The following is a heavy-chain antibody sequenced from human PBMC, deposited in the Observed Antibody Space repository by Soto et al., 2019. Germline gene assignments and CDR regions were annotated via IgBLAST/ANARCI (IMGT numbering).Heavy chain of an antibody. D-gene: IGHD1-1*01. J-gene: IGHJ3*02. CDR3: ARAVWRTQLPHAFDI. V-gene: IGHV1-18*01. CDR1: GYTFNTYG. CDR2: ISAYDGKT. Sequence: GASVKVSCKTSGYTFNTYGINWVRQAPGQGLELMGWISAYDGKTTYAEKFQGRVTLTTDTSTSTAYMELRSLRSDDTAVYYCARAVWRTQLPHAFDIWGQGTMVTVSS.